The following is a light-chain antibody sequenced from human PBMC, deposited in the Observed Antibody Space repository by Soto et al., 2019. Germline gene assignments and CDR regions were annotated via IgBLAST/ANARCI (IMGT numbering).Light chain of an antibody. CDR2: GAS. CDR3: QQCSSWPHT. J-gene: IGKJ2*01. CDR1: QSVSRNY. Sequence: EIVLTQSPDTLSLSPGERGTLSCRASQSVSRNYLAWYRHKPGQAPRLLIYGASSRATGIPDRFIGSGSGTDFTLTISSLEPEDFAVYYCQQCSSWPHTFGRGTKLEIK. V-gene: IGKV3D-20*02.